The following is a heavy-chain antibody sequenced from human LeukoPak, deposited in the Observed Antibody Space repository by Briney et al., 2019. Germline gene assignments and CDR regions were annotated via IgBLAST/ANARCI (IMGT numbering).Heavy chain of an antibody. V-gene: IGHV1-18*01. CDR2: ISADNGDT. CDR3: ASGSYYFDY. D-gene: IGHD3-10*01. CDR1: GYTFTSYG. J-gene: IGHJ4*02. Sequence: ASVKVSCKASGYTFTSYGISWVRQAPGQGLEWMGRISADNGDTNSAQNLQGRVTLTTDTSTSTAYMELRSLRSDDTAVYYCASGSYYFDYLGQGTLVTVSS.